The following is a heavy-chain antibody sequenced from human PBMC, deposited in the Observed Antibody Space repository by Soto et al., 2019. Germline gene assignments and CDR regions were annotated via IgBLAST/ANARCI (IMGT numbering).Heavy chain of an antibody. CDR1: GGSISSYY. CDR3: ARPHHYYDSSGHLTGWFDP. CDR2: IYYSGST. D-gene: IGHD3-22*01. V-gene: IGHV4-59*08. J-gene: IGHJ5*02. Sequence: SETLSLTCTVSGGSISSYYWSWIRQPPGKGLEWIGYIYYSGSTNHNPSLKSRVTISVDTSKNRFSLKLSSVTAADTAVYYCARPHHYYDSSGHLTGWFDPWGQGTLVTVSS.